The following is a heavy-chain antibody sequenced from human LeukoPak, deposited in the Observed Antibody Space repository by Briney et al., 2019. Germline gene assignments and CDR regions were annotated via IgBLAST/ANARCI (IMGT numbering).Heavy chain of an antibody. CDR3: ARGGNSKASDY. V-gene: IGHV4-31*03. CDR1: GGSISSGAYY. D-gene: IGHD4-23*01. Sequence: SGTLSLTCTVSGGSISSGAYYWSWIRQHPGKGLEWIGYIYYSGSTYYNPSLRSRVTISVDTSKNQFSLKLSSVTAADTAVYYCARGGNSKASDYWGQGTLVTVSS. J-gene: IGHJ4*02. CDR2: IYYSGST.